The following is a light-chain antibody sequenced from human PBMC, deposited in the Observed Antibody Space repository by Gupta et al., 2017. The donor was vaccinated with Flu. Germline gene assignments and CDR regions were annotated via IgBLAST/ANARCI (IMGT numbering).Light chain of an antibody. CDR3: KQSLSTPFT. Sequence: AVGAAFCDCVTIQCRVGDSVYNYFDWYLQEPGQAPKLLIFVASNWDSGVPDRFSGSGSGTDFTLTISGVEPEDFGVYYCKQSLSTPFTFGRGTKVEIK. V-gene: IGKV1-39*01. CDR2: VAS. CDR1: DSVYNY. J-gene: IGKJ2*01.